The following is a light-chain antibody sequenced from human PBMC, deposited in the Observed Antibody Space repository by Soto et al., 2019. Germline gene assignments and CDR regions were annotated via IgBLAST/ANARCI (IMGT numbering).Light chain of an antibody. V-gene: IGKV3-15*01. J-gene: IGKJ1*01. Sequence: EIVMTQSPATLSVSPGERATLSCRASQSISSNLAWYQHKPGQAPRVLIYRASTRATGIPPRFSGSGSGTEFTLTISNLQSEDFAVYYCQQYNNWPQWTFGQGTKVEIK. CDR1: QSISSN. CDR2: RAS. CDR3: QQYNNWPQWT.